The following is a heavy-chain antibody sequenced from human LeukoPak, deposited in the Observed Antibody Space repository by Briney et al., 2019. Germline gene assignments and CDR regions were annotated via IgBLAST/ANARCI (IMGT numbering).Heavy chain of an antibody. Sequence: SETLSLTCTVSGGSISSYYWSWIRQPPGKGLEWIGYIYYSGSTNYNPSLKSRVTISVDTSKNQFSLKLSSVTAADTAVYYCASGWSFIPRRAQGSAFDIWGQGTMVTVSS. V-gene: IGHV4-59*01. CDR1: GGSISSYY. D-gene: IGHD6-19*01. CDR2: IYYSGST. CDR3: ASGWSFIPRRAQGSAFDI. J-gene: IGHJ3*02.